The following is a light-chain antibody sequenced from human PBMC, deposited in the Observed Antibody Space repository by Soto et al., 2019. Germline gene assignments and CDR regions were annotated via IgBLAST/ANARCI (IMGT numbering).Light chain of an antibody. CDR2: DAS. Sequence: EIVLTQSPATLSLSPGERATLSCRASQSVSSYLAWYQQKPGQAPRLLIYDASNRATGIPARFSGSGSGTDFPLTISSLEPEDFAVYYCQQRSNWPSRELTFGGGTKVEIK. CDR1: QSVSSY. V-gene: IGKV3-11*01. J-gene: IGKJ4*01. CDR3: QQRSNWPSRELT.